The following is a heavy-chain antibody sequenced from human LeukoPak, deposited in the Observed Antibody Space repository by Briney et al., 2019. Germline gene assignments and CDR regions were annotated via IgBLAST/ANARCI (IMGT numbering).Heavy chain of an antibody. D-gene: IGHD5-18*01. J-gene: IGHJ4*02. V-gene: IGHV4-39*07. CDR1: GGSISSNTYY. Sequence: SETLSLACTVSGGSISSNTYYWGWIRQPPGKGLEWIGSIYYSGSTYYNPSLKSRVTISVDTSKNQFSLKLSSVTAADTAVYYCARDYQGGYGDKTVDYWGQGTLVTVSS. CDR3: ARDYQGGYGDKTVDY. CDR2: IYYSGST.